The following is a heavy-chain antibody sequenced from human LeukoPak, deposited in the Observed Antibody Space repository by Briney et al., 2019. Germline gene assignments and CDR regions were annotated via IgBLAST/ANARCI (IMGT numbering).Heavy chain of an antibody. CDR3: AKDMGPYGGNSGRFDY. D-gene: IGHD4-23*01. Sequence: GRSLRLSCAASGFTFDDYAMHWVRQAPGKGLEWVSGISWNSGSIGYADSVKGRFTISRDNAKKSLYLQMNTLRAEDMPWFSCAKDMGPYGGNSGRFDYWGQGTLVTVSS. J-gene: IGHJ4*02. CDR2: ISWNSGSI. V-gene: IGHV3-9*03. CDR1: GFTFDDYA.